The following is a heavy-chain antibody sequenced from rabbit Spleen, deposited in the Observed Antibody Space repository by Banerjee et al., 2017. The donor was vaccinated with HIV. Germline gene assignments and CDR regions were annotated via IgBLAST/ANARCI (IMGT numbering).Heavy chain of an antibody. CDR2: IDSGSSGFT. D-gene: IGHD8-1*01. J-gene: IGHJ6*01. Sequence: QQQLEESGGGLVKTGGTLTLTCKASGIDFSSYYYMCWVRQAPGKGLEWIACIDSGSSGFTYFASWAKGRFTISKTSSTTVTLQMTSLTAADTATYFCARDSGSSFSSYGMDLWGPGTLVTVS. CDR1: GIDFSSYYY. V-gene: IGHV1S45*01. CDR3: ARDSGSSFSSYGMDL.